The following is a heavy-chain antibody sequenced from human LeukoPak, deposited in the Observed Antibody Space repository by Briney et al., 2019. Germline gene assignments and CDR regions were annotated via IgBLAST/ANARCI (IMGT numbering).Heavy chain of an antibody. V-gene: IGHV3-23*01. CDR2: VGGGGSHT. Sequence: GGSLTLFCATSGFTFSDLAMNWVRHAPGKGRECVSYVGGGGSHTTHADSVRGRFIVSRAVPMNTLYLQLTSLRPDDTAIYFCAKDMVQRNGVFDPFDIWGQGTMVTVSS. D-gene: IGHD4/OR15-4a*01. J-gene: IGHJ3*02. CDR1: GFTFSDLA. CDR3: AKDMVQRNGVFDPFDI.